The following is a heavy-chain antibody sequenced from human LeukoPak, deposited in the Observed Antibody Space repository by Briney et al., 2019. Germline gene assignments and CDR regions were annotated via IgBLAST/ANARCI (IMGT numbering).Heavy chain of an antibody. V-gene: IGHV3-23*01. CDR2: ISGSGGST. Sequence: GGSMTLSCAVSGFTLSSLAMSWVRQAAGGGRGWVSAISGSGGSTYYADSVKGRLTISRDNSKNTLYLQMNSLRAEDTAVYYCAKDGAYDYVWGSFLGAFDIWGQGTMVTVSS. D-gene: IGHD3-16*01. CDR1: GFTLSSLA. J-gene: IGHJ3*02. CDR3: AKDGAYDYVWGSFLGAFDI.